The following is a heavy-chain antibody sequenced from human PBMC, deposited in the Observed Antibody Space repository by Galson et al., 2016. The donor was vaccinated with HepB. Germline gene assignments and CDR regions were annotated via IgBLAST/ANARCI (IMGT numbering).Heavy chain of an antibody. J-gene: IGHJ4*02. CDR3: VKAIPDANSIPGCDY. CDR2: ISGSGEKT. Sequence: LRLSCAASGFSFSNYDMSWARQAPGKGPEWVSTISGSGEKTYYADSVKGRSTISRDNSKNALYLQMDSLKVEDTAMYYCVKAIPDANSIPGCDYWGTGTLVTVSS. D-gene: IGHD4-23*01. V-gene: IGHV3-23*01. CDR1: GFSFSNYD.